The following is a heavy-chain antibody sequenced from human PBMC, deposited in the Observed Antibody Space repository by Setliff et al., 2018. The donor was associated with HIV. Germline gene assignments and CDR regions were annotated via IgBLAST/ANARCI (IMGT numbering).Heavy chain of an antibody. CDR2: IYPNDSEM. Sequence: GESLKISCKGSGYSFITYWIAWVRQMPGKGLEWMGLIYPNDSEMRYSPSFQGQVTMSADKSINTVYLQWSGLKTSDTAIYYCARGWDALDIWGQGTMVTVSS. CDR1: GYSFITYW. D-gene: IGHD2-15*01. V-gene: IGHV5-51*01. CDR3: ARGWDALDI. J-gene: IGHJ3*02.